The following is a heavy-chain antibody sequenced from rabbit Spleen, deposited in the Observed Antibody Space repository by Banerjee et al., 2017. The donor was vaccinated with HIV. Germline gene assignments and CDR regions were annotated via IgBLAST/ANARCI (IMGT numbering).Heavy chain of an antibody. Sequence: QEQLKESGGGLVQPGGSLKLSCKASGFTLSSYYMNWVRQAPGKGLEWIACINTGSSGSTNYASWVISRFTITSDTNQNTVDLKMTSLTAADTATYFCARDGAGGIYFNLWGPGTLVTVS. D-gene: IGHD8-1*01. V-gene: IGHV1S45*01. CDR1: GFTLSSYYM. J-gene: IGHJ4*01. CDR3: ARDGAGGIYFNL. CDR2: INTGSSGST.